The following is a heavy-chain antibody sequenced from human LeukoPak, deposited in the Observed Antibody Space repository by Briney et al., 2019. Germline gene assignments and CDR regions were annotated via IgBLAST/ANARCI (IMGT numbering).Heavy chain of an antibody. CDR1: GGSISSYY. CDR2: MYYSGST. Sequence: PSETLSLTCTVSGGSISSYYWSWIRQPPAKGLEWIGDMYYSGSTNYNPSLKSRVTISVDTSKNQFSLKLSSVTAADTAVYYCAREKRFGELSSYYYGMDVWGQGTTVTVSS. D-gene: IGHD3-10*01. J-gene: IGHJ6*02. CDR3: AREKRFGELSSYYYGMDV. V-gene: IGHV4-59*01.